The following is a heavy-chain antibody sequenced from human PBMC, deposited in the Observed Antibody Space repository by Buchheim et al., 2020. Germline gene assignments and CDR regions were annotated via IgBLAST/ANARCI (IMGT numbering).Heavy chain of an antibody. D-gene: IGHD5-24*01. CDR3: AKDLGRWLQRRQPIDY. CDR1: GFTFSSYG. Sequence: QVQLVESGGGVVQPGRSLRLSCAASGFTFSSYGMHWVRQAPGKGLEWVAVIWYDGSNKYYADSVKGRFTISRDNSKNTMYLQMNSLRAEDTAVYYCAKDLGRWLQRRQPIDYWGQGTL. CDR2: IWYDGSNK. J-gene: IGHJ4*02. V-gene: IGHV3-33*06.